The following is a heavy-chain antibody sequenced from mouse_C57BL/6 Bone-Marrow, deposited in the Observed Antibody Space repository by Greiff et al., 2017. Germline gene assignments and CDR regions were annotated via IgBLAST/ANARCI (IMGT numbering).Heavy chain of an antibody. J-gene: IGHJ3*01. CDR1: EYEFPSHD. CDR2: INSDGGST. Sequence: EVMLVESGGGLVQPGESLKLSCESNEYEFPSHDMPWVRKTPGKRLELVAAINSDGGSTYYPDNMERRFIISRDNTKKTLYLQMSSLRSEDTSLDYCAKHENYGSSFWFAYWGQGTLVTVSA. CDR3: AKHENYGSSFWFAY. D-gene: IGHD1-1*01. V-gene: IGHV5-2*01.